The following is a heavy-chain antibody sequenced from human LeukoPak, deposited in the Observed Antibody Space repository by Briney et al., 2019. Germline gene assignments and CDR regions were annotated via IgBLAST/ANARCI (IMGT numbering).Heavy chain of an antibody. CDR3: ARHLTGIIDLHLLWFGERPNWFDP. D-gene: IGHD3-10*01. CDR2: IDSSGTT. Sequence: SSETLSLTCTVSGGSFTTYYWSWIRQPAGRGLEWIGHIDSSGTTNYNPSLKSRVTMSTDPSKNQFSLKLSSVTAADTAVYYCARHLTGIIDLHLLWFGERPNWFDPWGQGTLVTVSS. CDR1: GGSFTTYY. V-gene: IGHV4-4*07. J-gene: IGHJ5*02.